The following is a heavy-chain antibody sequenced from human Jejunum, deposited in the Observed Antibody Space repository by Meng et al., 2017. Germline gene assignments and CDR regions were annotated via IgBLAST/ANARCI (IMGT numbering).Heavy chain of an antibody. CDR3: ARMDSAFHYFDY. D-gene: IGHD1-26*01. CDR1: GGSISSSYYY. V-gene: IGHV4-39*07. Sequence: QLQLQESGAGLVKASETLSLTCTVSGGSISSSYYYWGWIRQPPGKGLDWTGTISYSGSTYYNPSLTSRVTISVDRSKNQFSLNLSSVTAADTAVYYCARMDSAFHYFDYWGQGTLVTVSS. CDR2: ISYSGST. J-gene: IGHJ4*02.